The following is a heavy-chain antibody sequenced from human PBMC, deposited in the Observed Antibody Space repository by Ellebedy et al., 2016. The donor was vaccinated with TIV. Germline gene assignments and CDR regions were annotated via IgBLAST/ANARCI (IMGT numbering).Heavy chain of an antibody. CDR1: GFTFSIYA. CDR3: AKTIGIERQWGFDY. J-gene: IGHJ4*02. CDR2: ISRNGGGT. Sequence: GESLKISCAASGFTFSIYAMGWVRQAPGKGLEWVPTISRNGGGTYYAGSVEGRFTISRDNSNNTLWLQMSGLRAEDTARAFCAKTIGIERQWGFDYWGQGTLVTVSS. D-gene: IGHD1-26*01. V-gene: IGHV3-23*01.